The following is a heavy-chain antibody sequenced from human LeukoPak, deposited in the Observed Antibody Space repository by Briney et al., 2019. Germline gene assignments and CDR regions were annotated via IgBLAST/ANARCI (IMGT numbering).Heavy chain of an antibody. CDR2: ISSSSSYI. Sequence: GGSLRLSCAVSGFSFSSSSMNWVRQAPGKGLEWVSSISSSSSYIYYADSVKGRFTISRDNAKNSLYLQMNSLRAEDTAVYYCAREWELLGYYYYGMDVWGQGATVTVSS. CDR3: AREWELLGYYYYGMDV. V-gene: IGHV3-21*01. CDR1: GFSFSSSS. D-gene: IGHD1-26*01. J-gene: IGHJ6*02.